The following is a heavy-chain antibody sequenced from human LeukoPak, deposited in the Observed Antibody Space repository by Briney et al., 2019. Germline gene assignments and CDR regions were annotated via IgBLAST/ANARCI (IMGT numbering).Heavy chain of an antibody. J-gene: IGHJ4*02. CDR2: INTDGSST. CDR3: ARVATYYDSSGYNSGYFDY. CDR1: GFTFSSYW. V-gene: IGHV3-74*01. D-gene: IGHD3-22*01. Sequence: GGSLRLSCAASGFTFSSYWMHWVRQAPGKGLVWGSRINTDGSSTTYADSVKGRFTISRDTAKNTLYLQMNSVRAEDTAVYYCARVATYYDSSGYNSGYFDYWGQGTLVTFSS.